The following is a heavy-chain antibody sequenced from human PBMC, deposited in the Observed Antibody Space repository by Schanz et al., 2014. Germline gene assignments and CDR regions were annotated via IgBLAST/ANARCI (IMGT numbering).Heavy chain of an antibody. CDR2: IKSQFDGETA. D-gene: IGHD3-22*01. V-gene: IGHV3-15*01. Sequence: EVQLEESGGGLVKPGGSLKLSCAASRLNFNNAWMHWVRQAPGKGLEWVGRIKSQFDGETADYGAAVRGRFTISRDDSQNTLYLQMSGLKTEDTAVYYCTDGSARWGQGTLVTVSS. CDR1: RLNFNNAW. CDR3: TDGSAR. J-gene: IGHJ4*02.